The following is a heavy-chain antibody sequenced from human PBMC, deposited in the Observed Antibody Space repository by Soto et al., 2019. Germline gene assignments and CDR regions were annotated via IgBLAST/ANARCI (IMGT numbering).Heavy chain of an antibody. CDR1: GGTFSSYA. V-gene: IGHV1-69*12. CDR2: IIPIFGTA. CDR3: AREWELLRNWFDP. J-gene: IGHJ5*02. Sequence: QVQLVQSGAEVKKPGSSVKVSCKASGGTFSSYAISWVRQAPGQGLEWMGGIIPIFGTANYAQKFQGRVTLTADESTSTAYRELSSLRSEDTAVYYCAREWELLRNWFDPWGQGNLVTVSS. D-gene: IGHD1-26*01.